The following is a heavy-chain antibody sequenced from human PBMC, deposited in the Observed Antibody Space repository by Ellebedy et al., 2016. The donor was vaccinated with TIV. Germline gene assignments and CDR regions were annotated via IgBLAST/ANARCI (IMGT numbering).Heavy chain of an antibody. J-gene: IGHJ4*02. CDR2: ISSSRSFI. Sequence: GESLKNSCAASGFTFSSYSMNWVRQAPGKGLEWVSSISSSRSFIYYADSVKGRFTISRDNAKNSLYLQMNSLRAEDTAVYYCARDIVGTTRFYFDRWGQGTLVTVSS. CDR1: GFTFSSYS. D-gene: IGHD1-26*01. V-gene: IGHV3-21*01. CDR3: ARDIVGTTRFYFDR.